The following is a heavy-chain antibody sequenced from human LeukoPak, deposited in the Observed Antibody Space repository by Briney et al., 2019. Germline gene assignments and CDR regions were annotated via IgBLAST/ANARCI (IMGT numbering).Heavy chain of an antibody. J-gene: IGHJ4*02. CDR1: GGSFSGYY. Sequence: SETLSLTCAVYGGSFSGYYWSWIRQPPGKGLEWIGEINHSGSTNYNPSLKSRVTISVDTSKNQFSLKLSSVTAADTAVYYCARLPTGTFYDSSGSRDYFDYWGQGTLVTVSS. CDR2: INHSGST. D-gene: IGHD3-22*01. CDR3: ARLPTGTFYDSSGSRDYFDY. V-gene: IGHV4-34*01.